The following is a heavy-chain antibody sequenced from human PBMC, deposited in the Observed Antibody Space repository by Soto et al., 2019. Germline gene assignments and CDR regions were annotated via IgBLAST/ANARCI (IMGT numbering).Heavy chain of an antibody. V-gene: IGHV4-4*07. CDR3: VRDGTKTLRDWFDP. CDR2: IYATGTT. Sequence: SETLSLTWTVSGASISGFYWSWIRKSAGKGLEWIGRIYATGTTDYNPSLKSRVMMSVDTSKKQFSLKLRSVTAADTAVYYCVRDGTKTLRDWFDPWGQGISVTVSS. CDR1: GASISGFY. J-gene: IGHJ5*02. D-gene: IGHD1-1*01.